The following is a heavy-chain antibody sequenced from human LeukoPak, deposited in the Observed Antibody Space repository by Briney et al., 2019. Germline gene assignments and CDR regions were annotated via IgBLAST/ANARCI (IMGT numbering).Heavy chain of an antibody. CDR2: IYYSGST. CDR3: ARAASYGPYYYYYYMDV. Sequence: SETLSLTCAVYGGSFTGYYWTWIRQPPGKGLEWIGYIYYSGSTNYNPSLKSRVTISVDTSKNQFSLKLSSVTAADTAVYYCARAASYGPYYYYYYMDVWGKGTTVTVSS. D-gene: IGHD5-18*01. V-gene: IGHV4-59*01. CDR1: GGSFTGYY. J-gene: IGHJ6*03.